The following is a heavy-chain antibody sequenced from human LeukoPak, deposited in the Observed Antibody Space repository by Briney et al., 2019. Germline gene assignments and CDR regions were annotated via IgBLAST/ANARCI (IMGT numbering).Heavy chain of an antibody. CDR3: ARGGKVDKIFGVVKPRDYYMDV. CDR2: IIPIFGTA. J-gene: IGHJ6*03. V-gene: IGHV1-69*05. D-gene: IGHD3-3*01. CDR1: GGTFSSYA. Sequence: GASVKVSCKASGGTFSSYAISWVRQAPGQGLEWMGGIIPIFGTANYAQKFQGRVTITTDESTSTAYMELSSLRSEDTAVYYCARGGKVDKIFGVVKPRDYYMDVWGKGTTVTVSS.